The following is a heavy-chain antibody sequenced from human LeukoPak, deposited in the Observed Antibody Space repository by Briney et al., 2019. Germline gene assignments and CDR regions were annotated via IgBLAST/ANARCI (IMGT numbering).Heavy chain of an antibody. V-gene: IGHV1-24*01. J-gene: IGHJ4*02. D-gene: IGHD3-9*01. CDR3: AIGGFDILTGYKK. CDR2: FDPEDGET. CDR1: GFTLDELS. Sequence: ASVKVSCKVSGFTLDELSMHWLRQAPGKGPEWMGGFDPEDGETVYAQKFQDRVTLTEDRPTDIAYMELSSLRFEDTAVYYCAIGGFDILTGYKKWGQGTLVTVSS.